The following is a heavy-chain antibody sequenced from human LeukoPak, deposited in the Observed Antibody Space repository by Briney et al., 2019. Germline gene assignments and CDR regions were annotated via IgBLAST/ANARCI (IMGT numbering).Heavy chain of an antibody. V-gene: IGHV1-24*01. D-gene: IGHD2-2*01. CDR3: ATVSRRYQGTEGYYFDY. Sequence: ASVKVSCKVSGYTLTELSMHWVRQAPGKGLEWMGGFDPEDGETIYAQKFQGRVTMTEDTSTDTAYMELSSLRSEDTAVYYCATVSRRYQGTEGYYFDYWGQGTLVTVSS. J-gene: IGHJ4*02. CDR1: GYTLTELS. CDR2: FDPEDGET.